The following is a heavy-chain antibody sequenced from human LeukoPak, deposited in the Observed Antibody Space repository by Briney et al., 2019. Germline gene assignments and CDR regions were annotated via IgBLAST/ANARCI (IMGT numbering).Heavy chain of an antibody. J-gene: IGHJ4*02. CDR1: GFTFSNYW. CDR3: ARDLFAMTQWEQLGY. Sequence: GGSLRLSCAGSGFTFSNYWVHWVRQAPGKGLVWVSRINTDGSSTIYADSVKGRFTISRDNSKNTLYLQMNSLRTEDTAMYYCARDLFAMTQWEQLGYWGQGTLVTVSS. V-gene: IGHV3-74*01. D-gene: IGHD1-26*01. CDR2: INTDGSST.